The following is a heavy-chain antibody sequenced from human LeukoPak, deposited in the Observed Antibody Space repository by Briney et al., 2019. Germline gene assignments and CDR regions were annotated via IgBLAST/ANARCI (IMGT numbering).Heavy chain of an antibody. J-gene: IGHJ4*02. V-gene: IGHV3-48*01. CDR3: AGDRWGFFNY. D-gene: IGHD3-3*01. CDR2: IGVSNSVI. Sequence: PGGSLRLSCAASGFTFNTYSMNWVRRAPGKGLEWVSYIGVSNSVIYYADSVKGRFTISRDNAKSSLYLQMNSLRADDTAMYYCAGDRWGFFNYWGQGTLVTVSS. CDR1: GFTFNTYS.